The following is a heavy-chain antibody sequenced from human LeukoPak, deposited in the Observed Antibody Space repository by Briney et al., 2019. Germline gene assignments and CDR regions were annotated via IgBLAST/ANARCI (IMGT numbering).Heavy chain of an antibody. Sequence: SETLSLTCTVSGASINTAAYSWSWLRLPPGKGLGWIGYIYNGGGKYFNASLKSRLTMSVDTSKNQFSLRLSSVTAADTATYYCARAWPRGLTNWFDPWGQGIQVSVSS. V-gene: IGHV4-30-4*07. CDR3: ARAWPRGLTNWFDP. CDR2: IYNGGGK. CDR1: GASINTAAYS. J-gene: IGHJ5*02.